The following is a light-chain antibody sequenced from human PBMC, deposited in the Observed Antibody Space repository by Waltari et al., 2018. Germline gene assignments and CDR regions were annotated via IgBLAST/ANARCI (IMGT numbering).Light chain of an antibody. Sequence: IVLTQSPGTLSLSPGDRASLSCTPSQSLGKNYLAWYQHKPGQAPRLLIYGASSRAAGIPDRFSGSGSGTDFTLTISRLEPEDFAVYYCQQYASSVLYTFGQGTKLEIK. J-gene: IGKJ2*01. CDR1: QSLGKNY. CDR3: QQYASSVLYT. V-gene: IGKV3-20*01. CDR2: GAS.